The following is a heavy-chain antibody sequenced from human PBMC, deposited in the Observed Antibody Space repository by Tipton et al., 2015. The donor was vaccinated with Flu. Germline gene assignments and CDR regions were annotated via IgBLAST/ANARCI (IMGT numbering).Heavy chain of an antibody. CDR2: IYSNRNS. CDR1: GDSIRGYY. Sequence: TLSLTCTISGDSIRGYYWSWIRQAPGKGLEWIGHIYSNRNSNYNPSLESRVTISADTSEVQVFLHLRSVTAADTAVYYCARSYYFVDVWGRGTTVAVSS. V-gene: IGHV4-59*01. J-gene: IGHJ6*03. CDR3: ARSYYFVDV.